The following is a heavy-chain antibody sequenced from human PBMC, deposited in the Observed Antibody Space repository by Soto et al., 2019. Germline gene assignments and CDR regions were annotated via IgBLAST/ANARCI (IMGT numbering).Heavy chain of an antibody. J-gene: IGHJ4*02. CDR3: ATGTGRTDFDY. D-gene: IGHD2-15*01. CDR1: GFSFSNAW. V-gene: IGHV3-15*01. CDR2: VLSKSDGGTT. Sequence: EVQMVESGGGLVKPGGSLTLSCAASGFSFSNAWMSWVRQAPGKGLEWVGRVLSKSDGGTTDYAAPGKGRFTISRDDSENTLFLQMNSLKTDDTAVYYCATGTGRTDFDYWGQGTLVTVSS.